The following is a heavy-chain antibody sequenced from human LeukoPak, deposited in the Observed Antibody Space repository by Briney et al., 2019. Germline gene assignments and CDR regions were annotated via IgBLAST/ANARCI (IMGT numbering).Heavy chain of an antibody. Sequence: GGSLRLSCAASGFTFSDYYMSWIRQAPGKGLEWVSYISSSGSTIYYADSVKGRFTISRDNSKNTLYLQMNSLRAEDTAVYYCARDTLDCSSTSCYYYYYGMDVWGQGTTVTVSS. CDR3: ARDTLDCSSTSCYYYYYGMDV. J-gene: IGHJ6*02. D-gene: IGHD2-2*01. CDR1: GFTFSDYY. V-gene: IGHV3-11*04. CDR2: ISSSGSTI.